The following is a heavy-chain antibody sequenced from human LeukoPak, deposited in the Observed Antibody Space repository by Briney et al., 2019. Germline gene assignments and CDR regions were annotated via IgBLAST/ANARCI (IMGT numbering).Heavy chain of an antibody. CDR2: IMSSSSTI. J-gene: IGHJ4*02. Sequence: GGSLRLSCAASGFTFSSYSMNWVRQAPGKGLEWVSYIMSSSSTIYYEDSVKDRFSITRDNANNSLYLQMNSLRAEDTAVYYCARDRNRWMTTVTTPYFGYWGQGTLVTVSS. CDR1: GFTFSSYS. CDR3: ARDRNRWMTTVTTPYFGY. D-gene: IGHD4-17*01. V-gene: IGHV3-48*04.